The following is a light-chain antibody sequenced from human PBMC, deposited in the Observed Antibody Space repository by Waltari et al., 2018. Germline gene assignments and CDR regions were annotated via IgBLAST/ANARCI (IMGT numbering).Light chain of an antibody. CDR3: CSYAGSYTWV. V-gene: IGLV2-11*01. CDR2: DVT. Sequence: SALTQPRSVSGSPGQSVTISCTGTTNDLGSYHYVSWYQQHPGQAPKLIILDVTKRPSGVPDRLSGSKSGNTASLTISGLRAEDEAEYYCCSYAGSYTWVFGGGTKLTVV. CDR1: TNDLGSYHY. J-gene: IGLJ3*02.